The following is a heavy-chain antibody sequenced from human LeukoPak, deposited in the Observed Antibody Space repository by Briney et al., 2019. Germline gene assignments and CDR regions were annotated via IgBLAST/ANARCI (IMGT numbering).Heavy chain of an antibody. Sequence: SVKVSCKASGGTFSSYTISWVRQAPGQGLAWMGRIIPILGIANYAQKFQGRVTITADKSTSTAYMELSSLRSEDTAVYYCARSHLRALTRQMDVWGKGTTVTVS. CDR3: ARSHLRALTRQMDV. D-gene: IGHD4-11*01. CDR2: IIPILGIA. V-gene: IGHV1-69*02. CDR1: GGTFSSYT. J-gene: IGHJ6*03.